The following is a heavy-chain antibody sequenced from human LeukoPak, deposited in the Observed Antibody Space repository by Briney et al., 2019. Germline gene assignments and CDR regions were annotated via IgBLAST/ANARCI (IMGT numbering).Heavy chain of an antibody. CDR1: GGSFSGYY. D-gene: IGHD3-22*01. CDR2: INHSGST. V-gene: IGHV4-34*01. CDR3: AISGSGYDY. Sequence: KPSETLSLTCAGYGGSFSGYYWSWIRQPPGKGLGWIGEINHSGSTNYNPSLKSRATISVDTSKNQFSLKLSSVTAADTAVYYCAISGSGYDYWGQGTLVTVSS. J-gene: IGHJ4*02.